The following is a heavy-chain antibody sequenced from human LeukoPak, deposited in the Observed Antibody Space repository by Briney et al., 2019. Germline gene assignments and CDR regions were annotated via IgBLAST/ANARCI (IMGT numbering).Heavy chain of an antibody. CDR3: AREAVGFDY. CDR2: ISSSSNYI. Sequence: GGSLRLSCAASGFIFNSYTMNWVRQAPGKGLEWVSSISSSSNYIYYADSVKGRFTISRDNAKNSLFLQMSSLRAEDTAVYYCAREAVGFDYWGQGTLVTVSS. J-gene: IGHJ4*02. V-gene: IGHV3-21*06. CDR1: GFIFNSYT. D-gene: IGHD2-15*01.